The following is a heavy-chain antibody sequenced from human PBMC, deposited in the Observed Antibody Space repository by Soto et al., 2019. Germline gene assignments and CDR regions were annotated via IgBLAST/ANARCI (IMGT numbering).Heavy chain of an antibody. CDR3: ARQKPSGRLPSFDY. J-gene: IGHJ4*02. D-gene: IGHD3-10*01. V-gene: IGHV4-59*08. CDR1: GGSISSYY. Sequence: SETLSLTCTVSGGSISSYYWGWIRQPPGKGLEWIGYIYYSGSTNYNPSLKSRVTISVDTSKNQFSLKLSSVTAADTAVYYCARQKPSGRLPSFDYWGQGTLVSVSS. CDR2: IYYSGST.